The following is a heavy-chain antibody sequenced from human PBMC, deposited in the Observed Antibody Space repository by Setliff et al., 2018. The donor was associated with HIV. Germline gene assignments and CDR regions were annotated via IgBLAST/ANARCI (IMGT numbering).Heavy chain of an antibody. D-gene: IGHD6-19*01. CDR2: VSSRGDT. J-gene: IGHJ5*02. CDR3: ARDRSSGWGYNWFDP. V-gene: IGHV4-38-2*02. CDR1: GYSISSGYY. Sequence: PSETLSLTCAVSGYSISSGYYWGWIRQPAGKGLEWIGRVSSRGDTNYNPSLKSRVTMSVDTSKNQFSLKLSSVTAADTAVFYCARDRSSGWGYNWFDPWGQGTLVTSPQ.